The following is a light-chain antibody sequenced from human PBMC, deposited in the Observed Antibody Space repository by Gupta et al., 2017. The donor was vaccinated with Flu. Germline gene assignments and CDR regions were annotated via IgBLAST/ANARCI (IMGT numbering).Light chain of an antibody. J-gene: IGKJ5*01. Sequence: EIVLTQSPGTLSLSPGERATLSCRASQSVTSRKLAWYQQRPGQAPRLIIYGASSRSTGIPARFSGSGSGTDFTLTISGLEAEDFAVYYCQQYLPPLTFGQGTLMDIK. V-gene: IGKV3-20*01. CDR2: GAS. CDR1: QSVTSRK. CDR3: QQYLPPLT.